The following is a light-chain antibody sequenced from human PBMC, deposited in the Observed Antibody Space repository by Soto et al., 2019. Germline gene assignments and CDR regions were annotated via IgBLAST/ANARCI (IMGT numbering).Light chain of an antibody. J-gene: IGLJ1*01. Sequence: QSVRTQPRSVSGSPGQSVTISCTGTSSDVGGYNCVSWYQQHPGKAPQLIIYDVTQRPSGVPDRFSGSKSGNTAPLSISGLQAEDEADYYCCSHSASYTFVFGTGTKVTVL. V-gene: IGLV2-11*01. CDR2: DVT. CDR1: SSDVGGYNC. CDR3: CSHSASYTFV.